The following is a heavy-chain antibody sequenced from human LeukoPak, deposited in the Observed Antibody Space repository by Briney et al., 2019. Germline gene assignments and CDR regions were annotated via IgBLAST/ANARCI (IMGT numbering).Heavy chain of an antibody. Sequence: SVTVSCKASGGTFSSYAISWVRQAPGQGLEWMGGIIPIFGTANYAQKFQGRVTITADKSTSTAYMELSSLRSEDTAVYYCARALYYGSGSYYYWGQGTLVTVSS. D-gene: IGHD3-10*01. V-gene: IGHV1-69*06. CDR3: ARALYYGSGSYYY. CDR1: GGTFSSYA. CDR2: IIPIFGTA. J-gene: IGHJ4*02.